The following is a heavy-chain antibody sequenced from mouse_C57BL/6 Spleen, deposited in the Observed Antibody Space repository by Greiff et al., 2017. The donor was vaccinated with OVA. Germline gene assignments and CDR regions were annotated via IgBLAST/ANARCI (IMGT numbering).Heavy chain of an antibody. CDR3: ARKGTASGYLYYFDY. D-gene: IGHD3-2*02. J-gene: IGHJ2*01. V-gene: IGHV1-59*01. CDR1: GYTFTSYW. CDR2: IDPSDSYT. Sequence: VQLQQPGAELVRPGTSVKLSCKASGYTFTSYWMHWVKQRPGQGLEWIGVIDPSDSYTNYNQKFKGKATLTVDTSSSTAYMQLSSLTSEDSAVYYCARKGTASGYLYYFDYWGQGTTLTVSS.